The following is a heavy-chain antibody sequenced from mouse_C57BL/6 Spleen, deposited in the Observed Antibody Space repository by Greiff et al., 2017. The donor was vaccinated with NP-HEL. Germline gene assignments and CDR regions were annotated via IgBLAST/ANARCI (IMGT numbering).Heavy chain of an antibody. J-gene: IGHJ2*01. CDR3: ARNGDWDGYYFDY. CDR1: GFSLTSYA. Sequence: LMAPSQSLSITCTVSGFSLTSYAISWVRQPPGKGLEWLGVIWTGGGTNYNSALKSRLSISKDNSKSQVFLKMNSLQTDDTARYYCARNGDWDGYYFDYWGQGTTLTVSS. V-gene: IGHV2-9-1*01. CDR2: IWTGGGT. D-gene: IGHD4-1*01.